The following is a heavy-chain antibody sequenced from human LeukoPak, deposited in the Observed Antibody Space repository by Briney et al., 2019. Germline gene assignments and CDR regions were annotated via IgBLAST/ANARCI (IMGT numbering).Heavy chain of an antibody. D-gene: IGHD3-10*01. J-gene: IGHJ3*01. CDR1: GGSISNYY. CDR3: GSTNYNPSLKSQVTISVDTSKNQFSLKLSSVTAADTAVYYCARHSLGTDTPWTRAFDL. V-gene: IGHV4-59*08. Sequence: SETLSLICTVSGGSISNYYWSWIRQPPGKGLEGIGYIYYSGSTNYNPSLKSQVTISVETSKNQFSLKMRCVAAAATAGYYCGSTNYNPSLKSQVTISVDTSKNQFSLKLSSVTAADTAVYYCARHSLGTDTPWTRAFDLWGQGTMVTLSS. CDR2: IYYSGST.